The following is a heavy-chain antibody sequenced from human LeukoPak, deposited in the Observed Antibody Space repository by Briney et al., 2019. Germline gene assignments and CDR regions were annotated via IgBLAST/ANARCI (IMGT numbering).Heavy chain of an antibody. CDR2: IDPSSTYI. V-gene: IGHV3-21*01. CDR1: RFAFSSYT. J-gene: IGHJ4*02. CDR3: TRGSYGDYEY. Sequence: GGSLRLSCSASRFAFSSYTMNWVRQAPGKGLEWVSSIDPSSTYIYYADSVRGRFTISRDNAQNSLYLQMNSLRAEDTAVYYCTRGSYGDYEYWGQGTLVTVSS. D-gene: IGHD4-17*01.